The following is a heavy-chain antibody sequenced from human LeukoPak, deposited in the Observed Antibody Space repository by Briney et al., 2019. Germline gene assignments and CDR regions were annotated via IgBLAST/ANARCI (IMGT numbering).Heavy chain of an antibody. CDR3: AREHPAYGDLYSFDS. CDR2: IKQDGSEK. J-gene: IGHJ4*02. V-gene: IGHV3-7*03. Sequence: GGSLRLSCAASGFTFSSYWMSWVRQAPGKGLEWVAHIKQDGSEKYYVDSVKGRFTISRDNAKNSLYLQMNRLRAEDTAVYYCAREHPAYGDLYSFDSWGQGPLVPVSS. D-gene: IGHD4-17*01. CDR1: GFTFSSYW.